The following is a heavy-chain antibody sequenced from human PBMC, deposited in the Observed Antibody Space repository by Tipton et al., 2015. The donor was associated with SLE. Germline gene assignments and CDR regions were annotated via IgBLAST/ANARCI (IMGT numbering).Heavy chain of an antibody. CDR2: IFHTGST. CDR3: ARATIEYSRSFYSYMDV. J-gene: IGHJ6*03. D-gene: IGHD2/OR15-2a*01. CDR1: GASISSGGYY. Sequence: TLSLTCTVSGASISSGGYYWSWIRQHPGKGLEWIGYIFHTGSTYYNPSLKSRTTISVDTSKNRFSLKMTSVTAADTAAYFCARATIEYSRSFYSYMDVWGKGTPVTVSS. V-gene: IGHV4-31*03.